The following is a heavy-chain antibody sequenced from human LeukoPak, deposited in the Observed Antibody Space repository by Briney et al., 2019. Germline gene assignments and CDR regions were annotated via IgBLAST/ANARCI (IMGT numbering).Heavy chain of an antibody. Sequence: PGGSLRLSCAASGFTFSSYSMNWVRQAPGKGLEWVSSISSSSSYIYYADSVKGRFTISRDNAKNSLYLQMNSLRAEDTAVYYCARSSGYYFGFDYWDQGTLVTVSS. J-gene: IGHJ4*02. V-gene: IGHV3-21*01. CDR3: ARSSGYYFGFDY. CDR1: GFTFSSYS. CDR2: ISSSSSYI. D-gene: IGHD3-22*01.